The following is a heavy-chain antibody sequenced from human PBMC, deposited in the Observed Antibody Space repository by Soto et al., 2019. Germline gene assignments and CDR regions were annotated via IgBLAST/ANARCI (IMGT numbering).Heavy chain of an antibody. CDR3: ATRDNMKVY. Sequence: QVQLQESGPGLVKPSGTLSLTCTVSGVSISSHDWWTWVRQPPGKGLEWIGESHQSGNTNYNASLGSRVTISVDKSKNQFSLRLSSVTVADTAGYYCATRDNMKVYWGQGTLVTVSS. V-gene: IGHV4-4*02. D-gene: IGHD1-20*01. CDR2: SHQSGNT. J-gene: IGHJ4*02. CDR1: GVSISSHDW.